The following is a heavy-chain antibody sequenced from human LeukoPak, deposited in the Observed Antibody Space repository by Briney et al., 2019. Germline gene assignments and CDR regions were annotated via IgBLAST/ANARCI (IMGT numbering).Heavy chain of an antibody. V-gene: IGHV3-7*03. CDR2: IRQDGSEK. D-gene: IGHD2-21*02. CDR1: GFSFSTYW. CDR3: ARDMTAHSSAVSGVPGDY. J-gene: IGHJ4*02. Sequence: PGGSLRLSCETSGFSFSTYWMSWVRQPPGKGLEWVANIRQDGSEKYYVDSVKGRFTISRDNSKNSLFLQMHSLRAEDSAFYYCARDMTAHSSAVSGVPGDYWGQGTLVTVSS.